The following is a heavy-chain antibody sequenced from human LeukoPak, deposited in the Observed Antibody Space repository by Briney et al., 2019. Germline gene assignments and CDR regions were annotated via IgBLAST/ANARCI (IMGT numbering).Heavy chain of an antibody. V-gene: IGHV3-49*04. CDR3: SSWLNGSGSSLGFDN. Sequence: PGRSLRLSCTASGFSFGDYAMCWVRQAPGQGLEWVGFIRSRPYGGTTEYAAPVKGRFIISRDDSKSIAYLQMNSLKTEDTALYYCSSWLNGSGSSLGFDNWGQGTLVTVSS. D-gene: IGHD3-10*01. J-gene: IGHJ4*02. CDR2: IRSRPYGGTT. CDR1: GFSFGDYA.